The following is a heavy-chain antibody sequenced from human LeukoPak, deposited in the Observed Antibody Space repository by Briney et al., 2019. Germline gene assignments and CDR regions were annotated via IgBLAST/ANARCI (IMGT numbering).Heavy chain of an antibody. Sequence: GGSLRLSCGASGFAFSSHGMHWVRQAPGKGLEWLTIIWYDGSDKYYADSVKGRFTVSRDNSKNTVYLQMDSLRAEDTAVYYCGKDLGSGVWYLVRIDYWGRGTLVTVSS. CDR1: GFAFSSHG. J-gene: IGHJ4*02. V-gene: IGHV3-33*06. CDR3: GKDLGSGVWYLVRIDY. CDR2: IWYDGSDK. D-gene: IGHD2-15*01.